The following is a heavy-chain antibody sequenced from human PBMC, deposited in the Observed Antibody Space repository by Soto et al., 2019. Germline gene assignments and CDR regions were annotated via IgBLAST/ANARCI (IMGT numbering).Heavy chain of an antibody. V-gene: IGHV4-59*01. CDR1: GGSISSYY. Sequence: PSETLSLTCTVSGGSISSYYWSWIRQPPGKGLEWIGYIYYSGSTNYNPSLKSRVTISVDTSKNQFSLKLSSVTAADTAVYYCARVEIGKLLVPLFDYWGQETLLT. D-gene: IGHD1-26*01. J-gene: IGHJ4*02. CDR3: ARVEIGKLLVPLFDY. CDR2: IYYSGST.